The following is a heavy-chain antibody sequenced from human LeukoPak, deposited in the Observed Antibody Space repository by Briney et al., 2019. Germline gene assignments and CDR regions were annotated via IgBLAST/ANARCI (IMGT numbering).Heavy chain of an antibody. Sequence: SETLSLTCAVYGGSFSGYYWSWIRQPPGKGLEWIGEINHSGSTNYNPPLKNRVTISVDTSKNQFSLKLSSVTAADTAVYYCARGRRVVAARWYFDYWGQGTLVTVS. CDR2: INHSGST. J-gene: IGHJ4*02. V-gene: IGHV4-34*01. CDR3: ARGRRVVAARWYFDY. D-gene: IGHD2-15*01. CDR1: GGSFSGYY.